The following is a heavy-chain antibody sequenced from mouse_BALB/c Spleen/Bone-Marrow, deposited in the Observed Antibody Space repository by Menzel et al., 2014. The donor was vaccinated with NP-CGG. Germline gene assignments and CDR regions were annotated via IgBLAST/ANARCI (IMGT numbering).Heavy chain of an antibody. CDR1: GYTFTSYY. V-gene: IGHV1S81*02. J-gene: IGHJ3*01. CDR3: TREGTFFAY. Sequence: QVHVKQSGAELVKPGASVKLSCKSSGYTFTSYYMYWVKLRPGQGLEWIGGINPSNGGTNFNEKFKSKATLTVDKSSSTAYMQLSSLTSEDSAVYYCTREGTFFAYWGQGTLVTVSA. CDR2: INPSNGGT. D-gene: IGHD3-3*01.